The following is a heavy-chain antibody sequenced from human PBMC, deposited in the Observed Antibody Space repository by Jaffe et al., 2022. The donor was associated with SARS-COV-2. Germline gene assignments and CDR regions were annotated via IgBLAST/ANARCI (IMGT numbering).Heavy chain of an antibody. V-gene: IGHV3-49*04. J-gene: IGHJ6*02. D-gene: IGHD6-19*01. CDR3: TLPYSSGWDRYGMDV. CDR1: GFTFGDYA. Sequence: EVQLVESGGGLVQPGRSLRLSCTASGFTFGDYAMSWVRQAPGKGLEWVGFIRSKAYGGTTEYAASVKGRFTISRDDSKSIAYLQMNSLKTEDTAVYYCTLPYSSGWDRYGMDVWGQGTTVTVSS. CDR2: IRSKAYGGTT.